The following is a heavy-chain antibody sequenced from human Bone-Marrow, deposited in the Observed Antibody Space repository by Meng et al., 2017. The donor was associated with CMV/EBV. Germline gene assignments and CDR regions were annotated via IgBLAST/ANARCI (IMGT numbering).Heavy chain of an antibody. CDR2: IYYSGST. CDR3: ARVRGYSYGSGYV. D-gene: IGHD5-18*01. V-gene: IGHV4-39*07. J-gene: IGHJ1*01. Sequence: SETLSLTCTVSGGSISSSSYYWGWIRQPPGKGLEWIGSIYYSGSTYYNPSLKSRVTISVDTSKNQFSLKLSSVTAADTAVYYCARVRGYSYGSGYVWGQGTLVTVSS. CDR1: GGSISSSSYY.